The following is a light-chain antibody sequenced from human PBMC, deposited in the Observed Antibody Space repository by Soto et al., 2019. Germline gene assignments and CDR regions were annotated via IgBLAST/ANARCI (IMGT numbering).Light chain of an antibody. CDR3: SSYTSSRTPYV. CDR1: SSDVGGYNY. V-gene: IGLV2-14*01. J-gene: IGLJ1*01. Sequence: QSALTQPASVSGSPGQSITISCTGTSSDVGGYNYVSWYQQHPGKAPKRMIYEVSNRPSGVSIRFSGSKSGNTASLTISGLQAEDEADYYCSSYTSSRTPYVFGTGTKLTVL. CDR2: EVS.